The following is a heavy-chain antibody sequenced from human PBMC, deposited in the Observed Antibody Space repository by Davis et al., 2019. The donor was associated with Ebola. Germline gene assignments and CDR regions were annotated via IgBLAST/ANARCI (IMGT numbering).Heavy chain of an antibody. V-gene: IGHV4-39*01. D-gene: IGHD1-1*01. J-gene: IGHJ6*02. Sequence: MPSETLSLTCPVSGGSISSSSYYWGWIRQPPGKGLEWIGSIYYSGSTYYNPSLKSRVTISVDTSKDQFSLKLSSVTAADTAVYYCARRGTNYYYYGMDVWGQGTTVTVSS. CDR2: IYYSGST. CDR1: GGSISSSSYY. CDR3: ARRGTNYYYYGMDV.